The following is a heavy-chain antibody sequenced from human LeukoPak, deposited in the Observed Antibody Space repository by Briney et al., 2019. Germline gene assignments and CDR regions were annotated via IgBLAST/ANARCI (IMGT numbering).Heavy chain of an antibody. CDR2: INHSGST. CDR1: GGSFSGYY. J-gene: IGHJ4*02. D-gene: IGHD3-9*01. Sequence: SETLSLTCAVYGGSFSGYYWSWIRQPPGKGLEWNGEINHSGSTNYNPSLKSRVTISVDTSKNQFSLKLSSVTAADTAVYYCARSLTYYYDNWGQGTLVTVSS. CDR3: ARSLTYYYDN. V-gene: IGHV4-34*01.